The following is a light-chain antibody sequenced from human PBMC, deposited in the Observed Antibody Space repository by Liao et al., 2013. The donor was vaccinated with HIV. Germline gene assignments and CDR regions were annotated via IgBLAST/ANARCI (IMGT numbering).Light chain of an antibody. CDR3: QAWDSSVV. V-gene: IGLV3-21*01. Sequence: SYVLTQPPSVSVAPGKTARITCGGNNIGSKSVHWYQQKPGQAPVLVIYQDNKRPSGIPERFSGSNSGNTATLTISGTQPMDEADYYCQAWDSSVVFGGGTKLTVL. J-gene: IGLJ2*01. CDR2: QDN. CDR1: NIGSKS.